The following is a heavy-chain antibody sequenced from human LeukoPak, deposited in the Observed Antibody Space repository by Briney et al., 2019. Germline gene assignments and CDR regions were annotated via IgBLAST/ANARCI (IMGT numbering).Heavy chain of an antibody. J-gene: IGHJ4*02. CDR3: ARGGYSGSYYRFS. D-gene: IGHD6-6*01. Sequence: PGGSLRLSCASSGFRFSDYWMHWVRQGPGKGPEWLSRTSKDGSDTFYADAAKGRFTASRDNAKNTVYLQVTNVRPEDTPVYYGARGGYSGSYYRFSWGEGTLVTVAS. CDR2: TSKDGSDT. CDR1: GFRFSDYW. V-gene: IGHV3-74*01.